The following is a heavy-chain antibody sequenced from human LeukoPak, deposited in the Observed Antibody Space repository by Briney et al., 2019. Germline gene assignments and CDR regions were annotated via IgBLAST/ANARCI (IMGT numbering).Heavy chain of an antibody. J-gene: IGHJ5*02. CDR3: ARGPRIYRRRSGKGGWFDP. D-gene: IGHD3-16*02. CDR1: GFTFSSYA. Sequence: GSLRLSCAASGFTFSSYAMSWVRQPPGKGLEWIGEINHSGSTNYNPSLKSRVTISVDTSKNQFSLKLSSVTAADTAVYYCARGPRIYRRRSGKGGWFDPWGQGTLVTVSS. V-gene: IGHV4-34*01. CDR2: INHSGST.